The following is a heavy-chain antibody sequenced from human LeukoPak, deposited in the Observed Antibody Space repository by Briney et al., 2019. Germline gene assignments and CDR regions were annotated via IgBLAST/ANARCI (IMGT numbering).Heavy chain of an antibody. V-gene: IGHV1-18*01. CDR2: ISAYNGNT. CDR1: GYTFTSYG. CDR3: ARDILSYYYDSSSYYSFRALGY. D-gene: IGHD3-22*01. J-gene: IGHJ4*02. Sequence: GASVKVSCKASGYTFTSYGISWVRQAPGQGLEWMGWISAYNGNTNYAKKLQGRVTMTTDTSTSTAYMELRSLRSDDTAVYYCARDILSYYYDSSSYYSFRALGYWGQGTLVTVSS.